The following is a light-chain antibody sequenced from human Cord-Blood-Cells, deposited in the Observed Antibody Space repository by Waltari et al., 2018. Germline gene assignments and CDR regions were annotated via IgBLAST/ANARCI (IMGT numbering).Light chain of an antibody. CDR2: EGS. V-gene: IGLV2-23*01. Sequence: QSALTQPASVSGSPGQSITISCTGTSSDVGSYNLVSWYQQHPGKAPKLMIYEGSKRPSGVSNRVSGSKSGNTASLTSSGLQAEDEADYCCCSYAGRNWVFGGGTKLTVL. CDR1: SSDVGSYNL. J-gene: IGLJ3*02. CDR3: CSYAGRNWV.